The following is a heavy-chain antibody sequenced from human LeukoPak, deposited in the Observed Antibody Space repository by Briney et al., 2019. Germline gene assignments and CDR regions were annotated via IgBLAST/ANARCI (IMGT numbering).Heavy chain of an antibody. CDR2: ISSSSSYI. CDR1: GFTFSSYS. V-gene: IGHV3-21*01. J-gene: IGHJ4*02. Sequence: PGGSLRLSCAASGFTFSSYSMNWVRQAPGKGLEWVSSISSSSSYIYYADPVKGRFTISRDNAKNSLYLQMNSLRAEDTAVYYCARDDIAAGGFDYWGQGTLVTVSS. D-gene: IGHD6-13*01. CDR3: ARDDIAAGGFDY.